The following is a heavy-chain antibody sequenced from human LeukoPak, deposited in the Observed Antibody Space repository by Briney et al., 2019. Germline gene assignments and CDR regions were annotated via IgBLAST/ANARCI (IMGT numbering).Heavy chain of an antibody. J-gene: IGHJ3*02. CDR1: GYTFTGYY. CDR2: INPKSGGT. Sequence: ASVKVSCKASGYTFTGYYMHWVRQAPRQGLEWMGCINPKSGGTNYAQKFQGRVTITRDTSISTAYMELSRLRSDDTDVYYCANSRQLLYRHAFDIWGQGTMVTVSS. CDR3: ANSRQLLYRHAFDI. V-gene: IGHV1-2*02. D-gene: IGHD2-2*02.